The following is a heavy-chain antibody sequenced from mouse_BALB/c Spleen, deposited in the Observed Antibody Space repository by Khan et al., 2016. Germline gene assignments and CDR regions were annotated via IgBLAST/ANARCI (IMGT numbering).Heavy chain of an antibody. CDR1: GFSLTSYG. Sequence: QVQLKESGPGLVAPSQSLSITCTVSGFSLTSYGVHWVRQPPGKGLEWLVVIWSDGSTTYNSALISRLSISKDNSKSQVIVKMNSLQTDDTSIYSCARRVGGGGAMDYWGQGSSVTVAA. D-gene: IGHD1-1*02. CDR3: ARRVGGGGAMDY. V-gene: IGHV2-6*02. J-gene: IGHJ4*01. CDR2: IWSDGST.